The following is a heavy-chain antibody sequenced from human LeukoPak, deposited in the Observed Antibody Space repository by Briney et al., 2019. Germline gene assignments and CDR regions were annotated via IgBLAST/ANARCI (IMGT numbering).Heavy chain of an antibody. CDR1: GYTFTSYD. Sequence: GASVKVSCKASGYTFTSYDINWVRQATGQGLEWMGWMNPNSGNTGYAQRFQGRVTMTRNTSISTAYMELSSLRSEDMSVYYCAREFGGLSVLRFLGWYEARERNGYYYDYMDVWGKGTTVTVSS. CDR3: AREFGGLSVLRFLGWYEARERNGYYYDYMDV. D-gene: IGHD3-3*01. J-gene: IGHJ6*03. CDR2: MNPNSGNT. V-gene: IGHV1-8*01.